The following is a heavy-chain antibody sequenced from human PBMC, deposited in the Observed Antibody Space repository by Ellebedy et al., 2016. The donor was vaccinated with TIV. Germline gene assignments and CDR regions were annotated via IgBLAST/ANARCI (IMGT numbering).Heavy chain of an antibody. J-gene: IGHJ4*02. D-gene: IGHD6-19*01. V-gene: IGHV3-30-3*01. CDR1: GFTFSSYA. Sequence: GESLKISXAASGFTFSSYAMHWVRQAPGKGLEWVAVISYDGSNKYYADSVKGRFTISRDNSKNTLYLQMNSLRAEDTAVYYCAKDFADQSSGWTYYFDYWGQGTLVTVSS. CDR2: ISYDGSNK. CDR3: AKDFADQSSGWTYYFDY.